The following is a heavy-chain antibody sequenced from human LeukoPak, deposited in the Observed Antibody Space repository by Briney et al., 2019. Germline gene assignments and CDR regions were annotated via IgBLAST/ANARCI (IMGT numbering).Heavy chain of an antibody. CDR2: ISGSSGST. CDR1: GFTFGSYA. V-gene: IGHV3-23*01. D-gene: IGHD6-19*01. J-gene: IGHJ4*02. Sequence: GGSLRLSCAASGFTFGSYAMYWVRQAPGKGLEWVSGISGSSGSTFYADSVKGRFTISRDNSENTVYLQMNSLRADDTAVYYCAKTTAGYSSGRYPGWPVDYWGQGTLVTVSS. CDR3: AKTTAGYSSGRYPGWPVDY.